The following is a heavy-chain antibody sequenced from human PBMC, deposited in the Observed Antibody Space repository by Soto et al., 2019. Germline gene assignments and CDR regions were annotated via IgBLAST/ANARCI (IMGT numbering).Heavy chain of an antibody. CDR2: TYPTGST. CDR3: ARVAFWSNYHGWFDP. CDR1: GGCISSIHW. J-gene: IGHJ5*02. D-gene: IGHD3-3*01. V-gene: IGHV4-4*02. Sequence: SETLSLTCAVSGGCISSIHWWSWVRQPPGKGLEWIWETYPTGSTNYNPSLKSRATISVDKSKNHFSLKLTPVTAADTAVYYCARVAFWSNYHGWFDPWGQGTLVTVSS.